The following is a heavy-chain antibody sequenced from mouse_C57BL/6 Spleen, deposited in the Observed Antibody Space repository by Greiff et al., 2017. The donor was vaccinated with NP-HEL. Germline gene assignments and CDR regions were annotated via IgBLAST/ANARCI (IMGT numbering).Heavy chain of an antibody. V-gene: IGHV1-18*01. CDR1: GYTFTDYN. D-gene: IGHD4-1*01. J-gene: IGHJ4*01. CDR3: ARQANWDVEYAMDY. Sequence: EVQLQQSGPELVKPGASVKIPCKASGYTFTDYNMDWVKQSHGKSLEWIGDSNPNNGGTIYNQKFKGKATLTVDKSSSTAYMELRSLTSEDTAVYYCARQANWDVEYAMDYLGQGTSVTVSS. CDR2: SNPNNGGT.